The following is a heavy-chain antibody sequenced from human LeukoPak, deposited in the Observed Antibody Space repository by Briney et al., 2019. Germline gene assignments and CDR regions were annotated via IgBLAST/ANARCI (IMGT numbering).Heavy chain of an antibody. Sequence: GSLRLSCSASGFAFSSYAMHWVRQAPGKGLEYVSAISSDGGSTYYADSVKGRFTISRDNSKNTLYLQMSSLRAEDTAVYYCVKGTRYCSGGSCLDDYWGHGTLVTVSS. V-gene: IGHV3-64D*06. CDR2: ISSDGGST. CDR1: GFAFSSYA. CDR3: VKGTRYCSGGSCLDDY. J-gene: IGHJ4*01. D-gene: IGHD2-15*01.